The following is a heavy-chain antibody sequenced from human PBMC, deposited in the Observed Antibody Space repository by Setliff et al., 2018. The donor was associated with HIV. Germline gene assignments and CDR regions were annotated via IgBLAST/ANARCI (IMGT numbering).Heavy chain of an antibody. CDR1: GGSITSGTYF. CDR3: ARGNNDLESFDY. CDR2: IYVSGST. D-gene: IGHD3-3*01. V-gene: IGHV4-61*02. Sequence: LSLTCTVSGGSITSGTYFWSWIRQPAGKGLEWIGRIYVSGSTNYNPSLKSRLTISLDTSKNQFSLKLTSVTAADTAVYYCARGNNDLESFDYWGQGALVTVSS. J-gene: IGHJ4*02.